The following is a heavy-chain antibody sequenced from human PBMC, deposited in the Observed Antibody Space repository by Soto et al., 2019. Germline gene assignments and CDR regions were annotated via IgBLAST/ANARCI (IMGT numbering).Heavy chain of an antibody. J-gene: IGHJ5*02. CDR1: GYSVTSGGYY. Sequence: QVRVQESGPGLVKPLQTLSLTCTVSGYSVTSGGYYWSWIRQLPGEGLEWVGYIHHSGKVWYNPSLKSRVTISIDTSENQFSLSLSSVTAADTAVYYCARGPGSSLFGAITAYFDPWGQGTLVTVSS. D-gene: IGHD3-16*01. V-gene: IGHV4-31*03. CDR2: IHHSGKV. CDR3: ARGPGSSLFGAITAYFDP.